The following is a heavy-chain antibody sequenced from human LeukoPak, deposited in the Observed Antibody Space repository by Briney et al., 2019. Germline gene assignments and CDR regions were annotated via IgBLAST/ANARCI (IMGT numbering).Heavy chain of an antibody. CDR3: ARVILWFGELADAFDI. D-gene: IGHD3-10*01. CDR1: GYTFTGYY. CDR2: INPNSGGT. Sequence: ASVKVSCKASGYTFTGYYMHWVRQAPGQGLEWMGWINPNSGGTNYAQKFQGRVTMTRDTSISTAYMELSRPRSDDTAVYYCARVILWFGELADAFDIWGQGTMVTVSS. J-gene: IGHJ3*02. V-gene: IGHV1-2*02.